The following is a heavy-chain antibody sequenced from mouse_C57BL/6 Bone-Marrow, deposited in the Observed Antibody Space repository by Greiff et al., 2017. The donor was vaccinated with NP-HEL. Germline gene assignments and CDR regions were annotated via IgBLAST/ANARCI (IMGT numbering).Heavy chain of an antibody. CDR1: GYTFSTSW. J-gene: IGHJ2*01. D-gene: IGHD6-1*01. CDR3: ARGESWGAFFDY. CDR2: IYPGDGDT. Sequence: VQVVESGPELVKPGASVKISCKASGYTFSTSWMNWMKQRPGKGLEWIGRIYPGDGDTHYSGNFEGKASLTADKSSNSAYIQLSSLTSEDSAVYFCARGESWGAFFDYWGQGTTLTVSS. V-gene: IGHV1-82*01.